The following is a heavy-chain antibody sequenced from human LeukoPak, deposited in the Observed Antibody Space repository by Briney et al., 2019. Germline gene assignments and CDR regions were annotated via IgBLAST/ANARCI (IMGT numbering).Heavy chain of an antibody. V-gene: IGHV1-46*01. J-gene: IGHJ4*02. Sequence: ASVKVSCKASGYTFINNWMHWVRQAPGQGLEWIGLINPTGTGTLYAQKFQGRVTMTRDMSTSTDYMELSSLRSEDTAVYYCAREWGRSNYGYSPVDYWGQGTLVTVSS. CDR2: INPTGTGT. CDR1: GYTFINNW. CDR3: AREWGRSNYGYSPVDY. D-gene: IGHD5-18*01.